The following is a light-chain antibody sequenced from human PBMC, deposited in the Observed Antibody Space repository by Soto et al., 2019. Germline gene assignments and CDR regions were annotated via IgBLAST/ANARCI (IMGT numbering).Light chain of an antibody. CDR2: GAS. V-gene: IGKV3-15*01. CDR3: QQYIRWPLT. Sequence: RATLSCRASQSVSSNLAWYQQKPGQAPSLLIYGASTRATGTPARFSGSGSGTEFTLTISSLQSEDFAVYYCQQYIRWPLTFGGGTKVDI. CDR1: QSVSSN. J-gene: IGKJ4*01.